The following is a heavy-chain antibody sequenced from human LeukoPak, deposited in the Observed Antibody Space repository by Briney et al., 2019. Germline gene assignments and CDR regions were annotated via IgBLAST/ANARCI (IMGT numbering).Heavy chain of an antibody. J-gene: IGHJ3*02. V-gene: IGHV4-34*01. CDR3: ARDVPAGILDI. Sequence: PSETLSLTCAVYGGSFSGYYWSWIRQPPGKGLEWIGEINHSGSTNYNPSLKSRVTISVDTSKNQFSLKLSSVIAADTAVYYCARDVPAGILDIWGQGTMVTVSS. CDR1: GGSFSGYY. D-gene: IGHD2-2*01. CDR2: INHSGST.